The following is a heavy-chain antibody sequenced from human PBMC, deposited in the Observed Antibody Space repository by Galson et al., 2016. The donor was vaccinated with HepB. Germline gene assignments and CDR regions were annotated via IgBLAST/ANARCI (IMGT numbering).Heavy chain of an antibody. D-gene: IGHD7-27*01. CDR3: ARNKWGSASPLQF. CDR1: GYTFSGYI. J-gene: IGHJ1*01. CDR2: INTANGDT. Sequence: SVKVSCKASGYTFSGYIINWVRQAPGQSLEWMGWINTANGDTRYTQKFQGKIKITGDTSASTVYLELNSRTSEDTAMFYCARNKWGSASPLQFWGQGTLVTVSS. V-gene: IGHV1-3*04.